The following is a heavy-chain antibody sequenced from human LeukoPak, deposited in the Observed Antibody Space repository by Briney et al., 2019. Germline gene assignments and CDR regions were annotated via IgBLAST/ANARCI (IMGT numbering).Heavy chain of an antibody. Sequence: GGSLRLSCSASGFTFSSYAMHWVRQAPGKGLEWVSAISGSGGSTYYADSVKGRFTISRDNSKNTLYLQMNSLRAEDTAVYCCARGGGGNSGPFDYWGQGTLVTVSS. D-gene: IGHD4-23*01. V-gene: IGHV3-64*04. CDR1: GFTFSSYA. J-gene: IGHJ4*02. CDR2: ISGSGGST. CDR3: ARGGGGNSGPFDY.